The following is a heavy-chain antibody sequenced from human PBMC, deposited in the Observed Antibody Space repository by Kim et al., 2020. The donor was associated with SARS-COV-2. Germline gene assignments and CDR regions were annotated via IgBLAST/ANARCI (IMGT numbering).Heavy chain of an antibody. V-gene: IGHV3-11*01. J-gene: IGHJ5*02. CDR2: ISSSGSTI. D-gene: IGHD6-19*01. CDR3: ARDPARAGYNWFDP. CDR1: GFTFSDYY. Sequence: GGSLRLSCAASGFTFSDYYMSWIRQAPGKGLEWVSYISSSGSTIYYADSVKGRFTISRDNAKNSLYLQMNSLRAEDTAVYYCARDPARAGYNWFDPWGQGTLVTVSS.